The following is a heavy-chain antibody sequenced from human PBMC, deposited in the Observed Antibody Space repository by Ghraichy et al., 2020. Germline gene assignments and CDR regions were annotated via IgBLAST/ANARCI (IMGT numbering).Heavy chain of an antibody. CDR3: ARGSSGYYLRYWYFDL. CDR1: GFTFSSYA. V-gene: IGHV3-64*02. Sequence: GGSLRLSCAASGFTFSSYAMHWVRQAPGKGLEYVSAISSNGGSTYYADSVKGRFTISRDNSKNTLYLQMGSLRAEDMAVYYCARGSSGYYLRYWYFDLWGRGTLVTVSS. J-gene: IGHJ2*01. CDR2: ISSNGGST. D-gene: IGHD3-22*01.